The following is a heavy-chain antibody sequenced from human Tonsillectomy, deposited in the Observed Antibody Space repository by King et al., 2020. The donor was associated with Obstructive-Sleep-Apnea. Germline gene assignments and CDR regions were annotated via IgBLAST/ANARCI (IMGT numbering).Heavy chain of an antibody. CDR3: ARDDDSGYFQH. CDR2: ISSSGSTI. J-gene: IGHJ1*01. V-gene: IGHV3-11*01. Sequence: VQLVESGGGLVKPGGSLRFSCAASVFIFSDYYMSWIRQAPGKGLEWVSYISSSGSTIYYEDSVKVRFTISRDNAKNSLYLQKNSLRAEDTAVYYCARDDDSGYFQHWGQGTLVTVSS. CDR1: VFIFSDYY. D-gene: IGHD1-26*01.